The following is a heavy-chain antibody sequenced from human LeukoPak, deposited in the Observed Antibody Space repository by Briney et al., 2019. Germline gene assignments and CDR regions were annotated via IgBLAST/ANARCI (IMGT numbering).Heavy chain of an antibody. D-gene: IGHD1-26*01. CDR2: INPSGGST. V-gene: IGHV1-46*01. CDR1: GYTFTSYY. J-gene: IGHJ4*02. Sequence: ASVKVSCKASGYTFTSYYMHWVRQAPGQGLEWMGMINPSGGSTSYAQKFQGRVTMTRDTSTSTVYMELSSLRSEDTAVYYCARTEVGAYFDYWGQGTLVTVSS. CDR3: ARTEVGAYFDY.